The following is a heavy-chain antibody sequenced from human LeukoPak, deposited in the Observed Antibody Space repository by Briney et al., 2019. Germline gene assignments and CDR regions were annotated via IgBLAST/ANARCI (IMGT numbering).Heavy chain of an antibody. CDR2: INPNSGGT. D-gene: IGHD4-17*01. CDR1: GYTFTGYY. V-gene: IGHV1-2*02. CDR3: ARDTATVTYYWFDP. Sequence: ASVKVSCKASGYTFTGYYMHWVRQAPGQGLEWMGWINPNSGGTNYAQKFQGRVTMTRDTSISTAYMELSRLRSDDTAVYYCARDTATVTYYWFDPWGQGTLVTVSS. J-gene: IGHJ5*02.